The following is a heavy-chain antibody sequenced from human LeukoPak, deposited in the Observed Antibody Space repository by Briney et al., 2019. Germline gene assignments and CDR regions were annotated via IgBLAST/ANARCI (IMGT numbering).Heavy chain of an antibody. CDR2: IIPILGIA. Sequence: SVKVSCKASGGTFSSYTISWVRRAHGQGLEWMGRIIPILGIANYAQKFQGRVTITADKSTSTAYMELSSLRSEDTAVYYCARDGEYYFDYWGQGTLVTVSS. CDR1: GGTFSSYT. V-gene: IGHV1-69*04. CDR3: ARDGEYYFDY. D-gene: IGHD3-10*01. J-gene: IGHJ4*02.